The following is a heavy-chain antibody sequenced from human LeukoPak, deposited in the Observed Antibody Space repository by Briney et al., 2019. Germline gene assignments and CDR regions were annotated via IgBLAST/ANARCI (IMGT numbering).Heavy chain of an antibody. D-gene: IGHD1-14*01. V-gene: IGHV3-23*01. Sequence: GGSLRLSCAASGFTFSTYAMSWVRQAPGKGLEWVPSISGSGGSTFYADSVKGRFTISRDNSKNTFYLQMNSLRAEDTAIYYCAKRITVVARDAFDFWGQGTMVTVSS. J-gene: IGHJ3*01. CDR3: AKRITVVARDAFDF. CDR2: ISGSGGST. CDR1: GFTFSTYA.